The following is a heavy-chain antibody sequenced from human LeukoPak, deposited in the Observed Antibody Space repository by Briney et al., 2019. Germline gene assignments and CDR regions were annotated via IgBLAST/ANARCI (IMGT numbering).Heavy chain of an antibody. V-gene: IGHV1-69*04. CDR3: ARADYSNRYYYYYGMDV. Sequence: SVKVSCKASGGTFSSYAISWVRQAPGQGREWMGRIIPILGIANYAQKFQGRVTITADKSTSTAYMELSSLRSEDTAVYYCARADYSNRYYYYYGMDVWGQGTRVTVSS. D-gene: IGHD4-11*01. CDR2: IIPILGIA. CDR1: GGTFSSYA. J-gene: IGHJ6*02.